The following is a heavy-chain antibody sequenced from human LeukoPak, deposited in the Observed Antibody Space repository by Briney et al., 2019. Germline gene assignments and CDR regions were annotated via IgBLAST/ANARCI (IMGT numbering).Heavy chain of an antibody. V-gene: IGHV1-2*02. D-gene: IGHD1-1*01. J-gene: IGHJ4*02. CDR1: GYTFTGYY. CDR2: INPNSGGT. Sequence: GASVKVSCKASGYTFTGYYMHWVRQAPGQGLEWMGWINPNSGGTNYAQKFQGRVTMTRDTSISTAYMELSRLRSDDTAVYYCAREGVDWNHSVYYFDYWGLGTLVPVSS. CDR3: AREGVDWNHSVYYFDY.